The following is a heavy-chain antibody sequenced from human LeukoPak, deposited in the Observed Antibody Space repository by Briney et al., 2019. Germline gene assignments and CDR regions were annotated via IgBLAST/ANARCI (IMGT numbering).Heavy chain of an antibody. CDR3: AREYSTNWYLLWDF. Sequence: ASVKVSCKASGGTFSSYAISWVRQAPGQGLEWMGGIIPIFGTANYAQKFQGRVTITADESTSTAYMELYSLRSEDTAVYFCAREYSTNWYLLWDFWGQGTLVTVSS. CDR2: IIPIFGTA. J-gene: IGHJ4*02. CDR1: GGTFSSYA. D-gene: IGHD2-8*01. V-gene: IGHV1-69*13.